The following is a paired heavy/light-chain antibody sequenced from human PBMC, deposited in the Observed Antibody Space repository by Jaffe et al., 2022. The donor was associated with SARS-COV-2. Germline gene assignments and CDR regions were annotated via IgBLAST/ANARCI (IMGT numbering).Light chain of an antibody. CDR3: CSYTGSYTHVV. J-gene: IGLJ2*01. CDR1: SSDVAAYNY. V-gene: IGLV2-11*01. CDR2: AVT. Sequence: QSALTQPRSVSGSPGQSVTISCAGTSSDVAAYNYVSWYQQHPGKAPKLMIYAVTRRPSGVPDRFSGSKSGNTASLTISGLQAEDEADYYCCSYTGSYTHVVFGGGTKLTVL.
Heavy chain of an antibody. CDR2: IHYRGST. J-gene: IGHJ2*01. D-gene: IGHD4-17*01. V-gene: IGHV4-39*01. CDR3: ARLYGDYNWYFDL. Sequence: QLQLQESGPGLVKTSETLSLTCSVSGDSISNSIYFWGWIRQPPGRGLEWIGNIHYRGSTYYNPSLKSRATISVDTSKNQFSLKLNSVTAADTAVYYCARLYGDYNWYFDLWGRDTLVTVSS. CDR1: GDSISNSIYF.